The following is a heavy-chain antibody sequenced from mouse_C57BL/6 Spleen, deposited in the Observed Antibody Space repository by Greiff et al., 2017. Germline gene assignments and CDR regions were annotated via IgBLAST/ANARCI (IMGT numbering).Heavy chain of an antibody. V-gene: IGHV14-3*01. Sequence: GQLQQFVAELVRAGASVQLFCTASGLNNKNTYMHRVKQRPEQGLEWIGRIDPANGNTKYAPKFQGKATITADTSSNTAYLQLSSLTSEDTAIYYCARGSYYGSSYNAMDYWGQGTSVTVSS. CDR2: IDPANGNT. J-gene: IGHJ4*01. CDR3: ARGSYYGSSYNAMDY. D-gene: IGHD1-1*01. CDR1: GLNNKNTY.